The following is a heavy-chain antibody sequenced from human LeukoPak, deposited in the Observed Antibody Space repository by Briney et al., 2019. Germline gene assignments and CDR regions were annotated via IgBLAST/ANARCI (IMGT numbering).Heavy chain of an antibody. J-gene: IGHJ5*02. CDR2: ISYDGSNK. D-gene: IGHD2-2*01. Sequence: PGGSLRLSCAASGFTFSNFGMHWVRQAPGKGLEWVTFISYDGSNKYYADSVKGRFTISRDNSKNTLYLQMNSLRAEDTAVYYCASLCSTSCDNWFDPWGQGTLVTVSS. V-gene: IGHV3-30-3*01. CDR3: ASLCSTSCDNWFDP. CDR1: GFTFSNFG.